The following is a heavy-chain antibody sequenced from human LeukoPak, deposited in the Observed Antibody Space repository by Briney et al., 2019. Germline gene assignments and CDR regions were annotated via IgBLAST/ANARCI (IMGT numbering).Heavy chain of an antibody. CDR2: IYYSGST. CDR3: ARDLVGYCSGGSCYDHWFDP. Sequence: SETLSLTCTVSGGSISSGDYYWSWIRQPPGKGLEWIGYIYYSGSTYYNPSLKSRVTISVDTSENQFSLKLSSVTAADTAVYYCARDLVGYCSGGSCYDHWFDPWGQGTLVTVSS. CDR1: GGSISSGDYY. J-gene: IGHJ5*02. D-gene: IGHD2-15*01. V-gene: IGHV4-30-4*08.